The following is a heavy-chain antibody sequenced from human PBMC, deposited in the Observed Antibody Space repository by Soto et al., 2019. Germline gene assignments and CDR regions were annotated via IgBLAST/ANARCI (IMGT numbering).Heavy chain of an antibody. CDR3: ARGQDIVVVPAARRTYYYYGMDV. CDR2: IIPIFGTA. D-gene: IGHD2-2*01. CDR1: GGTFSSYA. J-gene: IGHJ6*02. Sequence: QVQLVQSGAEVKKPGSSVKVSCKASGGTFSSYAISWVRQAPGQGLEWMGGIIPIFGTANYAQKFQGRVTITADESTSTAYMERSSLRSDDTAVYYCARGQDIVVVPAARRTYYYYGMDVWGQGTTVTVSS. V-gene: IGHV1-69*01.